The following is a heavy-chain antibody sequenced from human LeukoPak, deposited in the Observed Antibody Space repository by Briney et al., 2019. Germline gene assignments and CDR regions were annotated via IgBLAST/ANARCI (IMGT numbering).Heavy chain of an antibody. Sequence: GGSLTLSCAASGFTFSSYAMSWVRQAPGKGLEWVSAISGSDGSTYYADSVKGRFTISRDNSKNTLFLQMNSLRAEDTAVYYCAKDRYQLLYGWFDPWGQGTLVTVSS. J-gene: IGHJ5*02. CDR1: GFTFSSYA. V-gene: IGHV3-23*01. CDR2: ISGSDGST. D-gene: IGHD2-2*02. CDR3: AKDRYQLLYGWFDP.